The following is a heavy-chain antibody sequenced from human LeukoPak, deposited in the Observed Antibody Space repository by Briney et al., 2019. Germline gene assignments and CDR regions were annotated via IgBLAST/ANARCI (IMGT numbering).Heavy chain of an antibody. CDR2: ISSSRNYK. Sequence: GGSLRLSCVASGFTFSNYSINWVRQAPGKGLEWVSSISSSRNYKYYADSVKGRFTISRDNSKNTLYLQMNSLRAEDTAVYYCASVAAAAHGYIDYWGQGTLVTVSS. CDR3: ASVAAAAHGYIDY. D-gene: IGHD6-13*01. J-gene: IGHJ4*02. CDR1: GFTFSNYS. V-gene: IGHV3-21*04.